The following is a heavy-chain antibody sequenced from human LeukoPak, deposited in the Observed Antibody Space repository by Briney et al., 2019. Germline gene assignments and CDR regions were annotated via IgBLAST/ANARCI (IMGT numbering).Heavy chain of an antibody. J-gene: IGHJ5*02. Sequence: ASVKVSFKASGYNFTGYYMHWVRQAPGQGLEWMGWINPNSGGTYCAQKFQGRVTMTRDTSISTAYMELSRLRSDDTAVYYCARDYYYGSGSPNWFDPWGQGTLVTVSS. CDR1: GYNFTGYY. V-gene: IGHV1-2*02. D-gene: IGHD3-10*01. CDR2: INPNSGGT. CDR3: ARDYYYGSGSPNWFDP.